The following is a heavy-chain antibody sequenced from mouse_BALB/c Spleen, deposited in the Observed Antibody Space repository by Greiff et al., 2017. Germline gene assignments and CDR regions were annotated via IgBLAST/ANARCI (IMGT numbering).Heavy chain of an antibody. V-gene: IGHV1-39*01. CDR2: IDPYYGGT. CDR3: ARLDDYDGYYAMDY. J-gene: IGHJ4*01. Sequence: VQLKESGPELEKPGASVKISCKASGYSFTGYNMNWVKQSNGKSLEWIGNIDPYYGGTSYNQKFKGKATLTVDKSSSTAYMQLKSLTSEDSAVYYCARLDDYDGYYAMDYWGQGTSVTVSS. CDR1: GYSFTGYN. D-gene: IGHD2-4*01.